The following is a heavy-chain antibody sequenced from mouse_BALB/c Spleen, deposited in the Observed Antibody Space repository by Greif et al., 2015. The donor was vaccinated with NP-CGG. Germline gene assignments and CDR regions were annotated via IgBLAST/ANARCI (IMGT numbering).Heavy chain of an antibody. Sequence: QVQLKQSGAELARPGASVKMSCKASGYTFTSYTMHWVKQRPGQGLEWIGYINPSSGYTNYNQKFKDKATLTADKSSSTAYMQLSSLTSEDSAVYYCAREGGNPYAMDYWGQGTSVTASS. CDR1: GYTFTSYT. CDR2: INPSSGYT. CDR3: AREGGNPYAMDY. D-gene: IGHD2-1*01. V-gene: IGHV1-4*01. J-gene: IGHJ4*01.